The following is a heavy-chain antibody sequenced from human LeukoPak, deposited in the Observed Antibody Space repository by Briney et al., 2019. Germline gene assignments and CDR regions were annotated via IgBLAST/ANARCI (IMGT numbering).Heavy chain of an antibody. J-gene: IGHJ4*02. CDR3: ARGQGTVTTH. V-gene: IGHV4-34*01. D-gene: IGHD4-11*01. CDR1: GGSFSGYY. Sequence: KASETLSLTCAVYGGSFSGYYWSWIRQPPGKGLEWIGEINHSGSANYNPSLMSRVTISLDTSKNHFSLNLSSATAADTAVYYCARGQGTVTTHWGQGTLVTVSS. CDR2: INHSGSA.